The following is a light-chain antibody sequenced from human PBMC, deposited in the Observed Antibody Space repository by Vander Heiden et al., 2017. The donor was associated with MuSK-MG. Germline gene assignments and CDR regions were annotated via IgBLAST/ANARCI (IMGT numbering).Light chain of an antibody. V-gene: IGLV3-21*04. J-gene: IGLJ2*01. CDR1: NIRTKS. Sequence: SYVLTQPPSVSVAPGQTARISCGGDNIRTKSVHWYQQKPGQAPVVVMYYDGVRPSGIPERFSGSNAGNTATLAICGVEAGDEADYYCQVWDSRSDHVVFGGGTNLRVL. CDR2: YDG. CDR3: QVWDSRSDHVV.